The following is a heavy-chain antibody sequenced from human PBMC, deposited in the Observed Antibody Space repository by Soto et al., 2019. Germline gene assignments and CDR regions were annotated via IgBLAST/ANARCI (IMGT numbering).Heavy chain of an antibody. Sequence: QVPLVQSGAEVKKPGASVKVSCKASGYTFTSYAMHWVRQAPGQRLEWMGWINAGNGNTKYSQKFQGRVTITRDTSASTAYMELSSLRSEDTAVYYCAASQIFGVVTALDYWGQGTLVTVSS. CDR2: INAGNGNT. CDR3: AASQIFGVVTALDY. CDR1: GYTFTSYA. V-gene: IGHV1-3*01. J-gene: IGHJ4*02. D-gene: IGHD3-3*01.